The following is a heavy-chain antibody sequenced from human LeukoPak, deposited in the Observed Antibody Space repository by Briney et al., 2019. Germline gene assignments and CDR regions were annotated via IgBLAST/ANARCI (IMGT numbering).Heavy chain of an antibody. Sequence: ASVKVSCKPSGYTFTTYGLSWVRQAPGQGHEWMGWINPDNGNTNYAQKFRGRVTMTTDASTSTVYMELRSLRSDDTAVYYCARDFGTVSYLEYWGQGTPITVSS. CDR1: GYTFTTYG. J-gene: IGHJ4*02. V-gene: IGHV1-18*01. CDR3: ARDFGTVSYLEY. D-gene: IGHD3-10*01. CDR2: INPDNGNT.